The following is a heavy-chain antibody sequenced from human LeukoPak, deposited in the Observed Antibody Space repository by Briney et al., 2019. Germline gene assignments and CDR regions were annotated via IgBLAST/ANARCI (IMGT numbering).Heavy chain of an antibody. V-gene: IGHV5-51*01. D-gene: IGHD3-22*01. CDR1: GYRFNAYW. J-gene: IGHJ3*01. CDR2: IYPDDSDT. CDR3: ARPNITSYYDSRGYDAFDV. Sequence: GESLKISCKGSGYRFNAYWIAWVRHMPGKGLEWMGIIYPDDSDTRYSPSFQGQVTISADKSVRTAYLQWSSLKASDTAMYYCARPNITSYYDSRGYDAFDVWGQGTMVTVSS.